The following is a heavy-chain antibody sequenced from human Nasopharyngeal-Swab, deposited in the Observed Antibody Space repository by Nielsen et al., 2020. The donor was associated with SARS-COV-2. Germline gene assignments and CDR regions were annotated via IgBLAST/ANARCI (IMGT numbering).Heavy chain of an antibody. CDR2: IYYSGST. D-gene: IGHD4-17*01. CDR1: GGSISSYY. Sequence: SETLSLTCTVSGGSISSYYWSWIRQPPGKGLEWIGYIYYSGSTNYNPSLKSRVTISVDTSKNQFSLKLSSVTAADTAVYYCARDLLYGDFYYYYGMDVWGQGTTDTVSS. J-gene: IGHJ6*02. V-gene: IGHV4-59*01. CDR3: ARDLLYGDFYYYYGMDV.